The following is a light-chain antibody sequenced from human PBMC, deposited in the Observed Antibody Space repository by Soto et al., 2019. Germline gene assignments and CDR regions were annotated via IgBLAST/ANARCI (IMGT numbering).Light chain of an antibody. Sequence: DIQMTQSPYSLSASVGDSVTITCRASQNIRTYLNWYQQKPGRAPKLLIYAASSLQSGVPSRFSGSGSGTDFTLTISSLQPEDFATYYCQQSYSTLKAFGQGTKVDIK. CDR1: QNIRTY. J-gene: IGKJ1*01. CDR2: AAS. V-gene: IGKV1-39*01. CDR3: QQSYSTLKA.